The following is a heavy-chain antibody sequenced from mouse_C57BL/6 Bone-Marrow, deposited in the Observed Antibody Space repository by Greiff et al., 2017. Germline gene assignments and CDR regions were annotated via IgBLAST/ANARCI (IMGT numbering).Heavy chain of an antibody. CDR2: INPSTGGT. CDR1: GYSFTGYY. Sequence: EVQLQQSGPELVKPGASVKISCKASGYSFTGYYMNWVKQSPEKSLEWIGEINPSTGGTTYNQKFKAKATLTVDKSSSTAYMQLKSLTSEDSAVYYCARRVYYDYDKGFDYWGQGTTLTVSS. J-gene: IGHJ2*01. D-gene: IGHD2-4*01. CDR3: ARRVYYDYDKGFDY. V-gene: IGHV1-42*01.